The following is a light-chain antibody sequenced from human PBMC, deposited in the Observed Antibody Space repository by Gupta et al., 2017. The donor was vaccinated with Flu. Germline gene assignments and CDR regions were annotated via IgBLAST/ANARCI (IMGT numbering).Light chain of an antibody. Sequence: DIQMTQSPTSLSASVGDRVTITCRSSQSIDDSLSWYQQKPGKSPKLLIYGASSLPTGVPSRYSGGESGTDLTLTVSRMQREDFATPFCQQTSNTPSTFGQGTKLEI. CDR1: QSIDDS. V-gene: IGKV1-39*01. CDR2: GAS. J-gene: IGKJ2*01. CDR3: QQTSNTPST.